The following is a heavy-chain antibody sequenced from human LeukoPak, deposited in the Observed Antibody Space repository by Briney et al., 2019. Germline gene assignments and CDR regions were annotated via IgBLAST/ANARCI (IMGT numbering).Heavy chain of an antibody. CDR3: ARQNHYYYYMDV. V-gene: IGHV5-51*01. CDR1: GYSFTSYW. CDR2: IYPEDSYS. J-gene: IGHJ6*03. Sequence: GESLKISCKGSGYSFTSYWIGWVRQMPGKGLEWMGIIYPEDSYSRYNAAFQGQATLSVDESTSTAYLQLSSLKASDTAIYYCARQNHYYYYMDVWGRGTTVTVSS.